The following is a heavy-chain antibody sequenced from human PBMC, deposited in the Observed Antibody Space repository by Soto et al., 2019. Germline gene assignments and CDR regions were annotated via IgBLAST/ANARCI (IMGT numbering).Heavy chain of an antibody. Sequence: PGGSLRLSCAASGFTFSSYAMHWVRQAPGKGLEWVAVISYDGNNKYYADSVKGRFTISRDNSENTLYLQMNSLRAEDTAVYYCARDGQGYYDSSGYLRRFYYYGMDVWGQGTTVTVSS. D-gene: IGHD3-22*01. CDR3: ARDGQGYYDSSGYLRRFYYYGMDV. CDR1: GFTFSSYA. V-gene: IGHV3-30-3*01. CDR2: ISYDGNNK. J-gene: IGHJ6*02.